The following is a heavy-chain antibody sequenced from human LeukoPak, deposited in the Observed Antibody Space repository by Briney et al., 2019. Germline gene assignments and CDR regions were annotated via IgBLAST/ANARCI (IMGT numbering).Heavy chain of an antibody. CDR3: ARVGSGYTVDY. CDR2: IWFDGSKT. J-gene: IGHJ4*02. D-gene: IGHD3-10*01. Sequence: GGSLRLSCAASGFTFSSFGMHWVRQAPGKGLKWVAVIWFDGSKTYYSESVKGRFTVSRDNSKNTLFLQMNSLRVEDTAVYYCARVGSGYTVDYWGQGTLVTVSS. V-gene: IGHV3-33*01. CDR1: GFTFSSFG.